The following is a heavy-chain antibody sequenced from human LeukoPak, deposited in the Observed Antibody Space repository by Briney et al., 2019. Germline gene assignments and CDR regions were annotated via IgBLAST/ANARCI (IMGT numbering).Heavy chain of an antibody. CDR2: ISSSSSYM. CDR1: GFTFSSYT. Sequence: GGSLRLSCAASGFTFSSYTMTWVPQAPGKGLEWVSCISSSSSYMYYGDTLKGRFTISRDNAKNSLYLQMDDLRAEDTAMYYCARALTPASGWLGSWGQGTLVTVS. D-gene: IGHD6-19*01. V-gene: IGHV3-21*01. CDR3: ARALTPASGWLGS. J-gene: IGHJ5*01.